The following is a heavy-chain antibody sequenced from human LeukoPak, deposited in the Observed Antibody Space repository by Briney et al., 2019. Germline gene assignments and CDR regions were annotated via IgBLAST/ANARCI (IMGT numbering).Heavy chain of an antibody. CDR3: ARFDSSGYYGKGSFDY. CDR1: GYTFTGYY. D-gene: IGHD3-22*01. CDR2: INPNSGGT. J-gene: IGHJ4*02. Sequence: GASVKVSCKASGYTFTGYYMHWVRQAPGQGLEWMGWINPNSGGTSYAQKFQGRVTMTRDTSISTAYMELSRLRSDDTAVYYCARFDSSGYYGKGSFDYWGQGTLVTVSS. V-gene: IGHV1-2*02.